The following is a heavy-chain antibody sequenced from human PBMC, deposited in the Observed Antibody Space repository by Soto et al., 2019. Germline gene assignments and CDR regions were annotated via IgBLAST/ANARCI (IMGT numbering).Heavy chain of an antibody. Sequence: QVQLQESGPGLVKPSETLSLTCTVSGDSISTYYWTWIRQSPGKGLEWIAFIYYGGSTNYHPSLKSRVTISVDTSKNQFSLKLNSVTAADTAVYYCARPGRDWGSLDYWGQGTLVTVSS. D-gene: IGHD7-27*01. CDR3: ARPGRDWGSLDY. J-gene: IGHJ4*02. V-gene: IGHV4-59*08. CDR1: GDSISTYY. CDR2: IYYGGST.